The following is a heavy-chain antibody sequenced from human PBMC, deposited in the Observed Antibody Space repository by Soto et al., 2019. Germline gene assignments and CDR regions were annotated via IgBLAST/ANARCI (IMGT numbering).Heavy chain of an antibody. CDR1: GYTFTSYG. J-gene: IGHJ5*02. Sequence: QVQLVQSGAEVKKPGASVKVSCKASGYTFTSYGIGWVRQAPGQGLEWMGWISAYNGNTNYAQKLQGRVTMTTDTSTSTAYMELRSLRSDDTAVYYCARDPRSMVRGKNNWFDPWGQGTLVTVSS. CDR2: ISAYNGNT. V-gene: IGHV1-18*01. D-gene: IGHD3-10*01. CDR3: ARDPRSMVRGKNNWFDP.